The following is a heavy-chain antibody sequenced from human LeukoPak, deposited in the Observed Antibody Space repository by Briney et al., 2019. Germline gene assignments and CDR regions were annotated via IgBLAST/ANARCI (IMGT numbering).Heavy chain of an antibody. V-gene: IGHV3-53*01. CDR2: IYSGGST. CDR3: AKEYYYGSGSPFDY. D-gene: IGHD3-10*01. J-gene: IGHJ4*02. Sequence: QTGGSLRLSCAASGFTVSSNYMSWVRQAPGKGLEWVSVIYSGGSTYYADSVKGRFTISRDNSKNTLYLQMNSLRAEDTAVYYCAKEYYYGSGSPFDYWGQGTLVTVSS. CDR1: GFTVSSNY.